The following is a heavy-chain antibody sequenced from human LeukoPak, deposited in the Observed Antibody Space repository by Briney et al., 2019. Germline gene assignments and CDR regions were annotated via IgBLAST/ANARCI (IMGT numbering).Heavy chain of an antibody. Sequence: PVKVSCKASGFTFTSSAVQWVRQARGQRLEWIGWIVVGSGNTNYAQKFQERVTITRDMSTSTAYMELSSLRSEDTAVYYCAAAPMDYYDSSGYYYDYWGQGTLVTVSS. CDR1: GFTFTSSA. J-gene: IGHJ4*02. D-gene: IGHD3-22*01. CDR3: AAAPMDYYDSSGYYYDY. V-gene: IGHV1-58*01. CDR2: IVVGSGNT.